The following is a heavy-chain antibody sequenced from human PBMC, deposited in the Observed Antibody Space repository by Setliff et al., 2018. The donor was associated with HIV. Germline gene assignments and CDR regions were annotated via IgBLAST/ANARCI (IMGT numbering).Heavy chain of an antibody. CDR1: GGSISSSSYY. CDR3: ARSPRGAAPIDY. Sequence: SETLSLTCTVSGGSISSSSYYWGWIRQPPGKGLEWIGSIYYSGSTYYNPSLKSRVTISVDTSKNQFSLKLSSVTAADTAVYYCARSPRGAAPIDYWGQGTLVTVSS. J-gene: IGHJ4*02. CDR2: IYYSGST. D-gene: IGHD6-6*01. V-gene: IGHV4-39*07.